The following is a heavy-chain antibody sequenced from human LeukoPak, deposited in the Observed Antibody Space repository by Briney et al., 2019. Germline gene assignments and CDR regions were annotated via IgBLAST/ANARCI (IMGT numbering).Heavy chain of an antibody. J-gene: IGHJ4*02. V-gene: IGHV4-31*03. CDR3: ARVTRSPYYYDSSGQRAYFDY. Sequence: SQTLSLTCTVSGGSISSGGYYWSWIRQHPGKGLEWIGYIHYSGSTYYNPSLKSRVTISVDTSKNQFSLKLSSVTAADTAVYYCARVTRSPYYYDSSGQRAYFDYWGQGTLVTVSS. D-gene: IGHD3-22*01. CDR1: GGSISSGGYY. CDR2: IHYSGST.